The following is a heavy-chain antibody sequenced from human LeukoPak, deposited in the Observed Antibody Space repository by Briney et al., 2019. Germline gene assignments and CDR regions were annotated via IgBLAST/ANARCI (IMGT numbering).Heavy chain of an antibody. Sequence: SGGSLRLSCAASGFTFSSYGMHWVRQAPGKGLEWVAVISYDGSNKYYADSVKGRFTISRDNSKNTLYLQMNSLRAEDTAVYYCAAGTGIVGVDAFDIWGQGTMVTVSS. D-gene: IGHD1-26*01. CDR3: AAGTGIVGVDAFDI. J-gene: IGHJ3*02. CDR2: ISYDGSNK. CDR1: GFTFSSYG. V-gene: IGHV3-30*03.